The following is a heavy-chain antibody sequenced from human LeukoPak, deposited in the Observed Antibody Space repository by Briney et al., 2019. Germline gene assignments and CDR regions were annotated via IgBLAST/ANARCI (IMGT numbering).Heavy chain of an antibody. D-gene: IGHD3-3*01. CDR3: AKDRGITIFGVVKYYFDY. CDR1: GFTFSSYA. Sequence: GGSLRLSCAASGFTFSSYAMYWVRQAPGKGLEWVALMSYDGSNKYYADSVKGRFTISRDNSKNTLYLQMNSLRAEDTAVYYCAKDRGITIFGVVKYYFDYWGQGTLVTVSS. CDR2: MSYDGSNK. V-gene: IGHV3-30-3*01. J-gene: IGHJ4*02.